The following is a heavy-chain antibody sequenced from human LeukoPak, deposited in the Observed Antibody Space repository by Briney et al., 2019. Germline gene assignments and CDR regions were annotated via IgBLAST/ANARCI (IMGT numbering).Heavy chain of an antibody. Sequence: GASVKVSCTASGYSFTSYGISWVRQAPGQGLEWMGWISAYNGNTNYAQRLQGRVTMTTDTSTSTAYMELRSLTSDDTAVYYCARVPGGGPFDYGGRGPRVPVPS. CDR2: ISAYNGNT. D-gene: IGHD2-15*01. CDR3: ARVPGGGPFDY. CDR1: GYSFTSYG. J-gene: IGHJ4*02. V-gene: IGHV1-18*01.